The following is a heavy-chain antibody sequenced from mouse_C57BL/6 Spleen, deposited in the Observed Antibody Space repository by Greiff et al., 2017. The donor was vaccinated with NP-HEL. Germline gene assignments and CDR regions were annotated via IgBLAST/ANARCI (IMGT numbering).Heavy chain of an antibody. J-gene: IGHJ4*01. CDR3: ARHGYMDY. V-gene: IGHV5-9*01. CDR1: GFTFSSYT. D-gene: IGHD1-2*01. CDR2: ISGGGGNT. Sequence: DVKLVESGGGLVKPGGSLKLSCAASGFTFSSYTMSWVRQTPEKRLEWVATISGGGGNTYYPDSVKGRFTISRDNAKNTLYLQMSSLRSEDTALYYCARHGYMDYWGQGTSVTVSS.